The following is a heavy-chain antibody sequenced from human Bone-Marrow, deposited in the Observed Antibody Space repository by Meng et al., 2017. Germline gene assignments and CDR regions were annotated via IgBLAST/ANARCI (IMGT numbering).Heavy chain of an antibody. D-gene: IGHD2-2*03. CDR3: GMDSFGPFDQ. Sequence: EVQWVEAGGSLVQLGGSLQLSWAASGFTFSKFWRTWVRQRPGKGLVWVSRINPEETTTTYADSVEGRFTISRDNAKNTLYLQMNSLRVEDTAVYHCGMDSFGPFDQWGQGTLVTVSS. J-gene: IGHJ4*02. CDR1: GFTFSKFW. V-gene: IGHV3-74*03. CDR2: INPEETTT.